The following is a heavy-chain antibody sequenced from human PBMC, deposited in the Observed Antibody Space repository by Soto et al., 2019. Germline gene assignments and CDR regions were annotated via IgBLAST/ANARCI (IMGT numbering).Heavy chain of an antibody. CDR3: ARDNGSGNRPRGVYNWFDP. V-gene: IGHV1-18*01. D-gene: IGHD3-10*01. CDR1: GYTFTSYG. J-gene: IGHJ5*02. Sequence: QVQLVQSGAEVKKPGASVKVSCKASGYTFTSYGISWVRQAPGQGLEWMGWISAYNGNTNYAQKLQGRVTMTTDTSTSTDYMERRSLRSDDTAVYYCARDNGSGNRPRGVYNWFDPWGQGTLVTVSS. CDR2: ISAYNGNT.